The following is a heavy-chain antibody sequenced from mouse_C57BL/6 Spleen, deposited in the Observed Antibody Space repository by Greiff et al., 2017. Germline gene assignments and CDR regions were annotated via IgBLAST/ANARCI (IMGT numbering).Heavy chain of an antibody. CDR3: AREGNYDYRGYFDY. V-gene: IGHV2-2*01. CDR1: GFSLTSYG. CDR2: IWSGGST. D-gene: IGHD2-4*01. Sequence: QVQLKESGPGLVQPSQSLSITCTVSGFSLTSYGVHWVRQSPGKGLEWLGVIWSGGSTDYNAAFISRLSISKDNSKSQVFFKMNSLQADDTAIDYCAREGNYDYRGYFDYWGQGTTLTVSS. J-gene: IGHJ2*01.